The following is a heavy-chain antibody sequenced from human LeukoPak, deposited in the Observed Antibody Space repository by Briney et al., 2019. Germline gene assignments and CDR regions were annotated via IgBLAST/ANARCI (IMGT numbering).Heavy chain of an antibody. CDR3: AKDMVGLYYYGSGSYANFDY. V-gene: IGHV3-53*01. D-gene: IGHD3-10*01. CDR2: IYSGGST. CDR1: GFTVSSNY. Sequence: GGSLRLSCAASGFTVSSNYMSWVRQAPGKGLEWVSVIYSGGSTYYADSVKGRFTISRDNSKNTLYLQMNSLRAEDTAVYYCAKDMVGLYYYGSGSYANFDYWGQGTLVTVSS. J-gene: IGHJ4*02.